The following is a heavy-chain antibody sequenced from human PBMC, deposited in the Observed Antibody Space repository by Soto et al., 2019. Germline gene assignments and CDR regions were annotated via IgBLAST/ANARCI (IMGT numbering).Heavy chain of an antibody. Sequence: GGSLRLSCAASGFTFSSYAMHWVRQAPGKGLEWVAVISYDGSNKYYADSVKGRFTISRDNSKNTLYLEVNSLRVEDTAMYYCARDFYGSGSPTSTRLGMSDNWGQGTLVTVSS. CDR3: ARDFYGSGSPTSTRLGMSDN. CDR2: ISYDGSNK. V-gene: IGHV3-30-3*01. CDR1: GFTFSSYA. D-gene: IGHD3-10*01. J-gene: IGHJ4*02.